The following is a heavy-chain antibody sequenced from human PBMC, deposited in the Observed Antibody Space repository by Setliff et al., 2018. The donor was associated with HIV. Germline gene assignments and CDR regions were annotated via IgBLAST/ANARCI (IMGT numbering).Heavy chain of an antibody. CDR2: IYYSGST. Sequence: SETLSLTCTVSGGPISNSRYYWSWIRQPPGKGLEWIGSIYYSGSTYYNPSLKSRVTISVDTSKNQFSLKLSSVTAADAAVYYCARRLGATVFYYFDYWGQGTLVTVSS. D-gene: IGHD3-16*01. J-gene: IGHJ4*02. CDR1: GGPISNSRYY. V-gene: IGHV4-39*01. CDR3: ARRLGATVFYYFDY.